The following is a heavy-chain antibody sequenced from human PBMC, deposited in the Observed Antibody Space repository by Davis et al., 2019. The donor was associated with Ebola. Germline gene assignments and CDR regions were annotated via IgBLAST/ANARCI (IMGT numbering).Heavy chain of an antibody. CDR2: ISTSGTTI. D-gene: IGHD3-10*01. J-gene: IGHJ6*02. V-gene: IGHV3-48*01. CDR3: AATMVRGVINPYYYYYGMDV. CDR1: GFTFSSYS. Sequence: GGSLRLSCAASGFTFSSYSVNWVRQAPGKGLEWISYISTSGTTIYYADSVKGRFTISRDNAKNSLYLQMNSLRAEDTAVYYCAATMVRGVINPYYYYYGMDVWGQGTTVTVSS.